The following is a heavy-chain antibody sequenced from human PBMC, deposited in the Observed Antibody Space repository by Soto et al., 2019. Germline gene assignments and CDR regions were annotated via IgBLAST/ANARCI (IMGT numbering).Heavy chain of an antibody. D-gene: IGHD2-2*03. V-gene: IGHV4-39*01. CDR1: GGSISSSSYY. CDR3: ARQDVQGGGYCSSTSCFLEFAWFDP. Sequence: QLQLQESGPGLVKPSETLSLTCTVSGGSISSSSYYWGWIRQPPGKGLEWIGSIYYSGSTYYNPSLKSRVTISVDTSKNQFSLKLSSVTAADTAVYYCARQDVQGGGYCSSTSCFLEFAWFDPWGQGTLVTVSS. CDR2: IYYSGST. J-gene: IGHJ5*02.